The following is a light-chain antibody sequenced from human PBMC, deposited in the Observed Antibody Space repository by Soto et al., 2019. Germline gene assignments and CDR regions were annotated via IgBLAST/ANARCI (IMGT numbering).Light chain of an antibody. CDR3: DTWDSNTLTWV. CDR1: SGHSTYI. V-gene: IGLV4-60*03. CDR2: LERSGRY. Sequence: QSVLTQSSSASALLGSSVKLTCTLSSGHSTYIISWHQQQPGKAPRYLMRLERSGRYNRGSGVPDRFSGSRSGADRYLTVSDLQSEDGADYDRDTWDSNTLTWVVGGGTKLTVL. J-gene: IGLJ3*02.